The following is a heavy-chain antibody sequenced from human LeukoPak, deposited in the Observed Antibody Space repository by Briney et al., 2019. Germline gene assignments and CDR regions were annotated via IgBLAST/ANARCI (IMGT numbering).Heavy chain of an antibody. J-gene: IGHJ5*02. Sequence: SETLTLTCTVSGGSISSYYWSWIRQPPGKGLEWIGYIYYSGSTNYNAYLKSRVTISVDTFKNQFSLKLSSVTAADTAVYYCARDMADYYDSSGINWFDPWGQGTLVTVSS. CDR1: GGSISSYY. D-gene: IGHD3-22*01. CDR2: IYYSGST. CDR3: ARDMADYYDSSGINWFDP. V-gene: IGHV4-59*01.